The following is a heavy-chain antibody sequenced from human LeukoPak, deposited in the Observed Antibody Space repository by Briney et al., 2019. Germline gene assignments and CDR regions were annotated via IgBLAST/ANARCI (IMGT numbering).Heavy chain of an antibody. J-gene: IGHJ4*02. D-gene: IGHD1-26*01. V-gene: IGHV3-23*01. CDR2: IRGNGADT. CDR1: GFTFSSYA. CDR3: AKVPNSGSYYYFDY. Sequence: GRSLRLSCAASGFTFSSYAMSWVRQAPGKGLEWVSAIRGNGADTYYADSVKGRFTISRDNSKNTLYLQMNSLRAEDTAVYYCAKVPNSGSYYYFDYWGQGALVTVSS.